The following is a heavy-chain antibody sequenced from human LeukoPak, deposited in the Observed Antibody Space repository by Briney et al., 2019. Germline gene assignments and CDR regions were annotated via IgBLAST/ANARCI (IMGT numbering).Heavy chain of an antibody. CDR2: IYYSGST. CDR3: ARLMVRGVIGGGWFDP. CDR1: GGSISNYY. Sequence: PSETLSLTCTVSGGSISNYYWSWIRQPPGKGLEWIGYIYYSGSTNYNPSLKSRVTISVDTSKNQFSLKLSSVTAADTAVYYCARLMVRGVIGGGWFDPWGQGTLVTVSS. V-gene: IGHV4-59*08. D-gene: IGHD3-10*01. J-gene: IGHJ5*02.